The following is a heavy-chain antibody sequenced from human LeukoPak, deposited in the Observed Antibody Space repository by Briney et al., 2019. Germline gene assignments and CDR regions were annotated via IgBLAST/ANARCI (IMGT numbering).Heavy chain of an antibody. CDR3: ARGSASSSWYKSDDY. J-gene: IGHJ4*02. CDR2: IISSSSYI. CDR1: GFTFSSYS. Sequence: SGGSLRLSCAASGFTFSSYSMNWVRQAPGKGLEWVSSIISSSSYIYYADSVKGRFTIPRDNAKNSLYLQMNSLRAEDTAVYYCARGSASSSWYKSDDYWGQGTLVTVSS. D-gene: IGHD6-13*01. V-gene: IGHV3-21*01.